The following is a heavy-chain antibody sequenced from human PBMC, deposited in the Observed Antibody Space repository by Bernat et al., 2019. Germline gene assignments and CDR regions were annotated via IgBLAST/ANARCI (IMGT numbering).Heavy chain of an antibody. D-gene: IGHD3-22*01. CDR2: IYSGGST. V-gene: IGHV3-66*04. CDR1: GFTVSSNY. J-gene: IGHJ2*01. Sequence: EVQLVESGGGLVQPGGSLRLSCAASGFTVSSNYMSWVRQAPGKGLEWVSVIYSGGSTYYADSVKGRFTISRDNSKNTLYLQMNSLRAEDTAVYYCARLRPSSSGYQDPDWYFDLWGRGTLVTVSS. CDR3: ARLRPSSSGYQDPDWYFDL.